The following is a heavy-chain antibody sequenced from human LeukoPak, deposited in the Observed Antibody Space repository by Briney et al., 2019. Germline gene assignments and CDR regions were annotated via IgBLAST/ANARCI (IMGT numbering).Heavy chain of an antibody. Sequence: PGGSLRLSCAASGFTVSSNSLSWVRQAPGKGLEWVSLIYRGGGTYYADSVKGRLTISRDNSKNTLYLQMNSLRVEDTAVYYCARDGGLRYRFDYWGQGTLVTVSS. CDR2: IYRGGGT. CDR1: GFTVSSNS. CDR3: ARDGGLRYRFDY. J-gene: IGHJ4*02. D-gene: IGHD5-12*01. V-gene: IGHV3-53*01.